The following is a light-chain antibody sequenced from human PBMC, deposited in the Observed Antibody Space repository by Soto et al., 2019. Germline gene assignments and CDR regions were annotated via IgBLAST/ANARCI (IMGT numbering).Light chain of an antibody. CDR3: QQYSSDLYT. J-gene: IGKJ2*01. V-gene: IGKV1-5*03. CDR1: QDVSQW. Sequence: DIHMTQSPSTLSASVGDRITITCRASQDVSQWLAWYQHKPGKAPKLLIYKASTLESGVSSRFSGRGSGTEFTLIITNLQPDDFATYYCQQYSSDLYTFGQGTKLEIK. CDR2: KAS.